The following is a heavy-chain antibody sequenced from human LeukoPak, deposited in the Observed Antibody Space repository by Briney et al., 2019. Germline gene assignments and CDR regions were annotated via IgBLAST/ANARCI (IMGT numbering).Heavy chain of an antibody. D-gene: IGHD3-22*01. J-gene: IGHJ5*02. CDR1: GGSFSGYY. V-gene: IGHV4-34*01. CDR2: INHSGST. Sequence: SETLSLTCAVYGGSFSGYYWSWIRQPPGKGLEWIGEINHSGSTNYNPSLKSRGTISVDTSKNQFSLKLSSVTAADTAVYYCARGQGYYYDSSGYAYFDPWGQGTLVTVSS. CDR3: ARGQGYYYDSSGYAYFDP.